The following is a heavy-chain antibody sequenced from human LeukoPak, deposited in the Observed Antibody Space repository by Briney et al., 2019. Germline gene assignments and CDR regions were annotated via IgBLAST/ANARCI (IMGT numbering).Heavy chain of an antibody. V-gene: IGHV4-4*07. J-gene: IGHJ4*02. CDR1: GGSIGSYF. Sequence: SETLSLTCTVSGGSIGSYFWSWIRQPAGKGLEWIGRIYASGNTNYNPSLKSRLTMSIDTSKNQFSLRLSSVTAADTAVYYCARAGTRQYYDYVWGSYRHPYYFDYWGQGTLVTVSS. CDR3: ARAGTRQYYDYVWGSYRHPYYFDY. D-gene: IGHD3-16*02. CDR2: IYASGNT.